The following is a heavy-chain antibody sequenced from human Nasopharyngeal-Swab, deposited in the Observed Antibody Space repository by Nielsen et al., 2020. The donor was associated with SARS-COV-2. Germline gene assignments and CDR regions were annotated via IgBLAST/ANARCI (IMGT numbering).Heavy chain of an antibody. Sequence: GESLKISCAASGFTVSSNYMSWVRQAPGKGLEWVSVIYSGGSTYYADSVKGRFTISRDNSKNSLYLQMNSLRDEDTAVYYCASKAYSSGWTVDYYGMDVWGQGTTVTVSS. CDR2: IYSGGST. J-gene: IGHJ6*02. D-gene: IGHD6-19*01. CDR1: GFTVSSNY. V-gene: IGHV3-53*01. CDR3: ASKAYSSGWTVDYYGMDV.